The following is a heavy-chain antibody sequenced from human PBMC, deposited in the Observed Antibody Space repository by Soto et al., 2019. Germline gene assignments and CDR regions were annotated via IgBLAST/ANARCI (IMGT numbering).Heavy chain of an antibody. CDR2: IYYSGST. V-gene: IGHV4-30-4*01. D-gene: IGHD7-27*01. CDR1: AGSISSGDYY. Sequence: SETLSLTCTLSAGSISSGDYYWSWIRQPPGEGLEWIGYIYYSGSTYYNPYLKSRVTISVDTSKYQFYLKLSSVTAADTAMYYCARDRKRETWGLHGMDVWDQGSTVTDAS. CDR3: ARDRKRETWGLHGMDV. J-gene: IGHJ6*02.